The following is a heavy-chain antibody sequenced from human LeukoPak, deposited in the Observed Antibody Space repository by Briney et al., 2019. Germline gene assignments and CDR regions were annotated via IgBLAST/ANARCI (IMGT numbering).Heavy chain of an antibody. J-gene: IGHJ4*02. CDR1: GGSISSYY. Sequence: SETLSLTCTVSGGSISSYYWSWIRQPPGKGLEWIGEINHSGSTNYNPSLKSRVTISVDTSKNQFSLKLSSVTAADTAVYYCARAGFGMAPLRGTPFDYWGQGTLVTVSS. V-gene: IGHV4-34*01. CDR3: ARAGFGMAPLRGTPFDY. CDR2: INHSGST. D-gene: IGHD3-10*01.